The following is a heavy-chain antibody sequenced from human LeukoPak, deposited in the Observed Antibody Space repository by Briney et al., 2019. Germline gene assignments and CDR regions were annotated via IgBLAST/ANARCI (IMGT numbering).Heavy chain of an antibody. CDR1: GYTFISFG. CDR2: INAATVNT. Sequence: ASVKVSCKASGYTFISFGIHWVRQAPGQRLEWMGWINAATVNTKYSQKFQGRATITRDTSANTAYMELSSLRSEDTAVYYCAGHGSSSGWGQGTLVTVSS. V-gene: IGHV1-3*01. CDR3: AGHGSSSG. J-gene: IGHJ4*02. D-gene: IGHD6-6*01.